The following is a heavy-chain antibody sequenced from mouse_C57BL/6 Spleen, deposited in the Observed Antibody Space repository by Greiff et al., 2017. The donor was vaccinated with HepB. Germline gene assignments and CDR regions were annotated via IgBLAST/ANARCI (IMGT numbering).Heavy chain of an antibody. CDR2: IDPETGGT. Sequence: QVQLKESGAELVRPGASVTLSCKASGYTFTDYEMHWVKQTPVHGLEWIGAIDPETGGTAYNQKFKGKAILTADKSSSTTYMELRSLTSEDAAIYYCTRWRLLRDYAMDYWGQGTSVTVSS. V-gene: IGHV1-15*01. CDR1: GYTFTDYE. D-gene: IGHD2-3*01. J-gene: IGHJ4*01. CDR3: TRWRLLRDYAMDY.